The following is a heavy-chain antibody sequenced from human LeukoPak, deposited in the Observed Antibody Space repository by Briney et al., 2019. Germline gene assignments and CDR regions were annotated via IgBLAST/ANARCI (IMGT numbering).Heavy chain of an antibody. CDR1: GFTFDDYA. CDR2: ISWNSGSI. Sequence: GGSLRLSCAASGFTFDDYAMHWVRQAPGKGLEWVSGISWNSGSIGYADSVKGRFTISRDNAKNSLYLQLNSLRAEDTAVYYCARDLDGCFEFWSQGTLVTVSS. D-gene: IGHD1-1*01. J-gene: IGHJ4*02. CDR3: ARDLDGCFEF. V-gene: IGHV3-9*01.